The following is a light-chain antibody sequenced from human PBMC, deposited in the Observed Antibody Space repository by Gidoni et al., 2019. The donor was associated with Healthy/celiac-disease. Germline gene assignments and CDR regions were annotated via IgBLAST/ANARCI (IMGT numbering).Light chain of an antibody. CDR2: AES. J-gene: IGKJ3*01. V-gene: IGKV1-39*01. Sequence: DIQMTQSPSSLSASVGDRVTITCRASQSISSYLNCYQQKPGKAPKLLIYAESSLQSGVPSRFSGSGSGTDFTLNISSLQPEDFATYYCQQSYSTPSTFGPGTKVDIK. CDR3: QQSYSTPST. CDR1: QSISSY.